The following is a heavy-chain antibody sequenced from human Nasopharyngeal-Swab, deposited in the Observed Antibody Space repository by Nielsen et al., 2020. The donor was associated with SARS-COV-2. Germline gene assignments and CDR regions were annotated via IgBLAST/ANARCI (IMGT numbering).Heavy chain of an antibody. CDR3: AKATGYSSSWELNYFDY. CDR1: GFTFSSYA. CDR2: ISGSGGST. V-gene: IGHV3-23*01. J-gene: IGHJ4*02. D-gene: IGHD6-13*01. Sequence: GGSLRLSCAASGFTFSSYAMSWVRQAPGEGLEWVSAISGSGGSTYYADSVKGRFTISRDNSKNTLYLQMNSLRAEDTAVYYCAKATGYSSSWELNYFDYWGQGTLVTVSS.